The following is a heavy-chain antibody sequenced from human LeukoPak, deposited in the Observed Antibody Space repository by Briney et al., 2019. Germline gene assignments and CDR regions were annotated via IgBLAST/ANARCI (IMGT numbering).Heavy chain of an antibody. J-gene: IGHJ4*02. V-gene: IGHV1-2*02. CDR3: ATANPSRSRSPYYFDY. CDR2: INPNSGGR. D-gene: IGHD6-13*01. CDR1: GYTFTGYY. Sequence: ASVKVSCKASGYTFTGYYMHWVRQAPGQGLEWMGWINPNSGGRNYAQKFQGRVTMTEDTSTDTAYMELSSLRSEDTAVYYCATANPSRSRSPYYFDYWGQGTLVTVSS.